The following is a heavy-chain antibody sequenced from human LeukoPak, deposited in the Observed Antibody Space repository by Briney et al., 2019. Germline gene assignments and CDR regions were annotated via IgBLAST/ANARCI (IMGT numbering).Heavy chain of an antibody. CDR2: INPSGGST. J-gene: IGHJ6*03. V-gene: IGHV1-46*01. CDR3: ARDLALVRDGGSFDYYYYMDV. CDR1: GYTFTSYY. Sequence: ASVKVSCKASGYTFTSYYMHWVRQAPGQGLEWMGIINPSGGSTSYAQKFQGRVTTTRDTSTSTVYMERSSLRSDDTAVYYCARDLALVRDGGSFDYYYYMDVWGKGTTVTVSS. D-gene: IGHD1-26*01.